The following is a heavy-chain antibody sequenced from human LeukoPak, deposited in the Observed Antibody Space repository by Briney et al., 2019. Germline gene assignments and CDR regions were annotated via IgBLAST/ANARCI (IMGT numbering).Heavy chain of an antibody. CDR1: GFTFTGYS. CDR3: ARESYWGSGLKGFDF. D-gene: IGHD7-27*01. J-gene: IGHJ4*02. V-gene: IGHV3-48*02. CDR2: ISRDSSNI. Sequence: GGSLRLSCVASGFTFTGYSINWVRQAPGKGLEWVSYISRDSSNIHYADSVKGRFTISRDNAKNSLYLQVNSLRDEDTAVYYCARESYWGSGLKGFDFWGQGTLVPVSS.